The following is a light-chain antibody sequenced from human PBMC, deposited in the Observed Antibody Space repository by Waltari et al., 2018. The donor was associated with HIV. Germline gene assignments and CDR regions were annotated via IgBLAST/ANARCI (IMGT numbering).Light chain of an antibody. CDR2: AAS. CDR3: QQSYSTPRT. Sequence: DIQMTQSPSSLSAFVGDRVTITCRASQSITDYLNWYQQKPGKAPKLLIYAASSLQSGVPSRFSGSGSGTDFTLTISSLQPEDFATYYFQQSYSTPRTFGQGTRLEIK. V-gene: IGKV1-39*01. J-gene: IGKJ2*01. CDR1: QSITDY.